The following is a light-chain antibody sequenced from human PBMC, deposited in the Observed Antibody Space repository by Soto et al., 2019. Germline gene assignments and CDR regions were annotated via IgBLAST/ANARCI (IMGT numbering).Light chain of an antibody. J-gene: IGLJ1*01. V-gene: IGLV2-18*02. CDR3: CSYAGSSTFYV. CDR2: EAS. CDR1: STDFVSYNR. Sequence: QSALTQPPSVSGSPGQSVTISCTGTSTDFVSYNRVSWYQQPPGTAPKLIIYEASNRPSGVPDRFSGSKSGNTASLTISGLQAADEADYYCCSYAGSSTFYVFGTGTKLTVL.